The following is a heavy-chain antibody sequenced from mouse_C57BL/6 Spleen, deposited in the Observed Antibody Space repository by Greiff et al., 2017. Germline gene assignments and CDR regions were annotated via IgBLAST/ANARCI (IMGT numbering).Heavy chain of an antibody. Sequence: QVQLQQPGAELVKPGASVKMSCKASGYTFTSYWITWVKQRPGQGLEWIGDIYPGSGSTNYNEKFKSKATLTVDTSSSTAYMQLSSLTSEDSAVYYWARSPSYGSSYRYFDVWGTGTTVTVSS. CDR3: ARSPSYGSSYRYFDV. D-gene: IGHD1-1*01. CDR1: GYTFTSYW. J-gene: IGHJ1*03. V-gene: IGHV1-55*01. CDR2: IYPGSGST.